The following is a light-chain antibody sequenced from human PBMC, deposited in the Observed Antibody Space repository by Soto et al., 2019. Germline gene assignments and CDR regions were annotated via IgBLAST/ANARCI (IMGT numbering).Light chain of an antibody. V-gene: IGKV1-12*01. CDR1: QGIGVR. CDR2: AXX. Sequence: DIQMTQSPSFVSASVGDRVTITCRASQGIGVRFVCFQQXXGXXXXYXXXAXXTLXRGVPARFSGSGSGTDFILTINSLQPEDVATYYCLQVNSFPRTFGPGTKVDIK. J-gene: IGKJ1*01. CDR3: LQVNSFPRT.